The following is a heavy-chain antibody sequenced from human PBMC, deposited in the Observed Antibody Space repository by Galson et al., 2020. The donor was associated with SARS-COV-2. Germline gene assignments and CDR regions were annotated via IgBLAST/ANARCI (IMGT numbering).Heavy chain of an antibody. V-gene: IGHV4-30-2*01. J-gene: IGHJ4*02. CDR3: ARVVAYYDILTGHHPRYYFDY. CDR1: GGSISSGGYS. Sequence: SETLSLTCAVSGGSISSGGYSWSWIRQPPGKGLEWIGYIYHSGSTYYNPSLKSRVTISVDRSKNQFSLKLSSVTAADTAVYYCARVVAYYDILTGHHPRYYFDYWGQGTLVTVSS. CDR2: IYHSGST. D-gene: IGHD3-9*01.